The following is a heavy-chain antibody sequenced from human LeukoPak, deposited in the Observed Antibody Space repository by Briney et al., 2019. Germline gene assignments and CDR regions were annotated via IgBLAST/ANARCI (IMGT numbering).Heavy chain of an antibody. V-gene: IGHV3-7*01. D-gene: IGHD3-16*02. CDR1: GFTFSNYW. CDR3: AREYYDYVWGSYRYHGMDV. J-gene: IGHJ6*02. Sequence: GGSLRLSCAASGFTFSNYWMSWVRQAPGKGLEWVANIKQDGSEKYYVDSVKGRFTISRDNAKNSLYLQMNSLRAEDTAVYYCAREYYDYVWGSYRYHGMDVWGQGTTVTVSS. CDR2: IKQDGSEK.